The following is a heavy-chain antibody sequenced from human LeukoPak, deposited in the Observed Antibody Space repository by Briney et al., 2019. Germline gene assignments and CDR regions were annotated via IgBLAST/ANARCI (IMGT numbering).Heavy chain of an antibody. CDR3: XXXGTTDCSSTSCYXXNXXXDY. Sequence: SVKVSCKASGGTFSSYAISWVRQAPGQGLEWMGGIIPIFGTANYAQKFQGRVTITTDESTSTAYMELSSLRSEDTAVYYCXXXGTTDCSSTSCYXXNXXXDYXGQGTLVTVSS. CDR2: IIPIFGTA. D-gene: IGHD2-2*01. V-gene: IGHV1-69*05. J-gene: IGHJ4*02. CDR1: GGTFSSYA.